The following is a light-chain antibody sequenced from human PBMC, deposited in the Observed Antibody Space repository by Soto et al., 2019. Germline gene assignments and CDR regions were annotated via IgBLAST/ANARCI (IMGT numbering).Light chain of an antibody. CDR3: QHYLTWTLT. J-gene: IGKJ4*01. Sequence: ELVLKQSPATLSVSPGERATLSCRASQGVGSTLAWYQQEPGRAPRLLIYDASTRATGIPARFSGAGSGTEFTLAISGLQYDDVAFYYCQHYLTWTLTFCGGTRVEI. V-gene: IGKV3-15*01. CDR1: QGVGST. CDR2: DAS.